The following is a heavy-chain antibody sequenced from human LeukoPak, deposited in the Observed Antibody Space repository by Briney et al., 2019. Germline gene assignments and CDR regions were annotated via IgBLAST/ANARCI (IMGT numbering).Heavy chain of an antibody. V-gene: IGHV3-23*01. J-gene: IGHJ3*02. CDR1: GFTFSSYA. Sequence: PGGSLRLSCAASGFTFSSYAMSWVRQAPGKGLEWVSGISGSGGSTDYAASVKGRFTISRDNSKNTLYLQMNSLRADDTAVYYCAKASSSWYFDAFDIWGQGTMVTASS. CDR2: ISGSGGST. D-gene: IGHD6-13*01. CDR3: AKASSSWYFDAFDI.